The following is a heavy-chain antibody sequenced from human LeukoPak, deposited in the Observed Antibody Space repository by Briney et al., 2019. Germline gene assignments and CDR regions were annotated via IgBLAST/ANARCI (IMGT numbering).Heavy chain of an antibody. CDR1: GGSLSGYY. V-gene: IGHV4-34*01. J-gene: IGHJ4*02. Sequence: SETLSLTCAVYGGSLSGYYWSWIRQPPGKGLEWIGEINHSGSTNYNPSLKSRVTISVDTSKNQFSLKLSSVTAADTAVYYCAIYSSSWAFDYWGQGTLVTVSS. D-gene: IGHD6-13*01. CDR2: INHSGST. CDR3: AIYSSSWAFDY.